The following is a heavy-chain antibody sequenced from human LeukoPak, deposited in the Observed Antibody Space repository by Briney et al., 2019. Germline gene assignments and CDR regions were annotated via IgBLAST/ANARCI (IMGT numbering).Heavy chain of an antibody. CDR1: GYTFTTYT. CDR3: ARDLFRGSGSYNYFDY. J-gene: IGHJ4*02. D-gene: IGHD1-26*01. CDR2: INAGNGNT. Sequence: GASVNVSCKASGYTFTTYTMHWVRQAPGQRLEWMGWINAGNGNTKYSQKFQDRVTITRDTSASTAYMELSSLRSEDTAVYFCARDLFRGSGSYNYFDYWGQGTLVTVSS. V-gene: IGHV1-3*01.